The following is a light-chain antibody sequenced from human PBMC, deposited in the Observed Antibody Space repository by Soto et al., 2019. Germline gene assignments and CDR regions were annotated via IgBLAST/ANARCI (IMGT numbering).Light chain of an antibody. CDR1: SGSVSTSYY. Sequence: QTVVTQEPSFSVSPGGTVTLTCGLSSGSVSTSYYPSWYQQTPGQAPRTLIYSTNTRSSGVPDRFSGSILGNKAALTITGAQADDESDYDCVLYMGSGIWGFGGGTKLTVL. J-gene: IGLJ3*02. CDR2: STN. V-gene: IGLV8-61*01. CDR3: VLYMGSGIWG.